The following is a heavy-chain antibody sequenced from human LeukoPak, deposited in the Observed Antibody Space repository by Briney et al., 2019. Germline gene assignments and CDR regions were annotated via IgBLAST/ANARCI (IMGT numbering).Heavy chain of an antibody. J-gene: IGHJ4*02. CDR1: GDSISGNY. D-gene: IGHD2-15*01. CDR3: ARLLAGCSGSKCRAHFDY. Sequence: SETLSLTCSVSGDSISGNYWSWMRQPPGKELEWIGYIYYSGDTNYNPSLKSRVTMSVGTSKNQFSVNLSFVTAADTAVYYCARLLAGCSGSKCRAHFDYWGQGTLVTVSS. CDR2: IYYSGDT. V-gene: IGHV4-59*01.